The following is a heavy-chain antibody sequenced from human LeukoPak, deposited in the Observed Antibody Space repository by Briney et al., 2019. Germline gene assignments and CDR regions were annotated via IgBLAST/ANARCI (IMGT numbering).Heavy chain of an antibody. D-gene: IGHD3-22*01. Sequence: ASVKVSCKASGYTFTSYDINWVRQATGQGLEWMGWMNPNSGNTGYAQKFQGRVTITRNTSISTAYMELSSLRSEDTAVYYCARDQDQDDSTPFDPWGQGTLVTVSS. CDR2: MNPNSGNT. CDR1: GYTFTSYD. CDR3: ARDQDQDDSTPFDP. J-gene: IGHJ5*02. V-gene: IGHV1-8*01.